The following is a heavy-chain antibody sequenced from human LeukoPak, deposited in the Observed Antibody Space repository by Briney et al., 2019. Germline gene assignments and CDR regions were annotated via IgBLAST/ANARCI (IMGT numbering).Heavy chain of an antibody. D-gene: IGHD1-1*01. V-gene: IGHV1-18*01. CDR3: ARDWDSRNDYFDP. J-gene: IGHJ4*02. CDR1: GYTFTSYG. CDR2: TSPHNGDT. Sequence: ASVKVSCKASGYTFTSYGISWVRQAPGQGLEWMGWTSPHNGDTNYAETLQGRLTMTTDISTSTAYMELTSLRSDGTAVYYCARDWDSRNDYFDPWGQGTLVIVSS.